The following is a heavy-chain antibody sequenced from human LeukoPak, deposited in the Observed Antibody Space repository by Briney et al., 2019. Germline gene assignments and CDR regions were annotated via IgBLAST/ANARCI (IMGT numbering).Heavy chain of an antibody. V-gene: IGHV3-53*01. CDR2: IYSGGST. Sequence: GGSLRLSCAASGFTVSSNYMSWVRQAPGKGLEWVSVIYSGGSTYYADSVKGRSTISRDNSKNTLYLQMNSLRAEDTAVYYCARGWDGDYFHAFDIWGQGTMVTVSS. D-gene: IGHD4-17*01. CDR1: GFTVSSNY. J-gene: IGHJ3*02. CDR3: ARGWDGDYFHAFDI.